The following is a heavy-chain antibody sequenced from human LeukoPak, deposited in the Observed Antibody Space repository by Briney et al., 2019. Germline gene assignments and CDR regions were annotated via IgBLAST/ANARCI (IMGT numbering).Heavy chain of an antibody. D-gene: IGHD2-2*01. CDR3: ARGGYCSSTSCYGCYYYYMDV. CDR2: IYSCGST. V-gene: IGHV3-66*01. J-gene: IGHJ6*03. CDR1: GFTVSSNY. Sequence: GGSLRLSCAASGFTVSSNYMSWVRQAPGKGLEWVSVIYSCGSTYYADSVKGRFTISRDNSKNTLYLQMNSLRAEDTAVYYCARGGYCSSTSCYGCYYYYMDVWGKGTTVTVSS.